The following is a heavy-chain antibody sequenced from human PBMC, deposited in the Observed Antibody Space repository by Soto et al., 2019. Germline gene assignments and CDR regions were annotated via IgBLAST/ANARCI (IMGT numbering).Heavy chain of an antibody. D-gene: IGHD2-21*02. CDR1: GGTFSSYT. J-gene: IGHJ3*02. V-gene: IGHV1-69*02. CDR2: IIPILGIA. CDR3: AIPYCGGDCPDAFDI. Sequence: SVKVSCKASGGTFSSYTISWVRQAPGQGLEWMGRIIPILGIANYAQKFQGRVTITADKSTSTAYMELSSLRSEDTAVYYCAIPYCGGDCPDAFDIWGQGTMVTVSS.